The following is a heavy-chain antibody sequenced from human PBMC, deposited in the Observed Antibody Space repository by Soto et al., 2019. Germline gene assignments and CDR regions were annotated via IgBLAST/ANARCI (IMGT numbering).Heavy chain of an antibody. D-gene: IGHD3-3*01. CDR2: ISGSGGAR. CDR1: GLTSNSYA. CDR3: AKATLRVVHPLVFDY. V-gene: IGHV3-23*01. Sequence: GSLILSCEASGLTSNSYAMNWVRQAPGKGLEWISVISGSGGARYFADSVKGRFVIPRDNSKNTLYLQMNSLRAEDTAIYYCAKATLRVVHPLVFDYWGQGSLVTVSS. J-gene: IGHJ4*02.